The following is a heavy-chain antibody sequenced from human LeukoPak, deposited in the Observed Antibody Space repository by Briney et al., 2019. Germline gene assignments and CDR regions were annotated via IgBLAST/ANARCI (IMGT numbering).Heavy chain of an antibody. D-gene: IGHD3-3*01. V-gene: IGHV3-7*01. CDR1: GFTLSSYW. Sequence: PGGSLRLSCAASGFTLSSYWMSWVRQAPGKGLEWVANIKQDGSDKYCVDSVKGRFTISRDNGKNSLYLQMSSLRAEDTAVYYCARQPVGFWSGYYQYYFDYWGQGTLVTVSS. CDR3: ARQPVGFWSGYYQYYFDY. J-gene: IGHJ4*02. CDR2: IKQDGSDK.